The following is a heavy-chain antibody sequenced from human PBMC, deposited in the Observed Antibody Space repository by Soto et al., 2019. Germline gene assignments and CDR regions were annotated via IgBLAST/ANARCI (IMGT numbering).Heavy chain of an antibody. Sequence: GESLKISCKGSGYSFTSYWIGWVRQMPGKGLEWMGIIYPGDSDTRYSPSFQGQVTISADKSISTAYLQWSSLKASDTAMYYCARVPVDTAMVTSRPTNDAFDIWGQGTMGTVSS. CDR3: ARVPVDTAMVTSRPTNDAFDI. V-gene: IGHV5-51*01. J-gene: IGHJ3*02. CDR2: IYPGDSDT. CDR1: GYSFTSYW. D-gene: IGHD5-18*01.